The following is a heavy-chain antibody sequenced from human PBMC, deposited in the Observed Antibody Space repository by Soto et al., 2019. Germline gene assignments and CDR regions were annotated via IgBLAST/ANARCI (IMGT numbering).Heavy chain of an antibody. V-gene: IGHV1-69*02. CDR1: GGTFSSYT. J-gene: IGHJ4*02. CDR3: ARSYPYYDFLTGRDHFDY. CDR2: IIPILGIA. Sequence: QVQLVQSGAEVKKPGSSVKVSCKASGGTFSSYTISWVRQAPGQGLEWMGRIIPILGIANYAQKFQGRVTITADXXTXTXXMERSSLRSEDTAVYYCARSYPYYDFLTGRDHFDYWGQGTLVTVSS. D-gene: IGHD3-9*01.